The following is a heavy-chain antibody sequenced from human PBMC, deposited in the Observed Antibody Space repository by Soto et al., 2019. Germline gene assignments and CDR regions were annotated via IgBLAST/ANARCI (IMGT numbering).Heavy chain of an antibody. D-gene: IGHD4-17*01. Sequence: EVQLLESGGRLVPPGGSLRLSCAGSRFSFSNYAMTWARQAPGEGLEWVSSITGSGGVTTYADAVKGRFTISRGNSKNILYLQMDSLRADDTAVYYCSTDPNADYIGAFDNWGQGTMVTVSS. CDR1: RFSFSNYA. J-gene: IGHJ3*02. CDR2: ITGSGGVT. CDR3: STDPNADYIGAFDN. V-gene: IGHV3-23*01.